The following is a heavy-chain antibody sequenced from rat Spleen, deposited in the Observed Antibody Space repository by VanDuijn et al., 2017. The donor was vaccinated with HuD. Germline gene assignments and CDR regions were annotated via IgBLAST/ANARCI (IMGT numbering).Heavy chain of an antibody. Sequence: EVQLVESGGGLVQPGRSLRLSCAASGFTFRNYGLAWVRQAPKKGLEWVAYIRYDGDTTYYRDSVKGRFTISRDNAKSTLYLQMDSLRSEDTATYYCTTRPYYSSLNWFPYWGQGTLVTVSS. J-gene: IGHJ3*01. CDR1: GFTFRNYG. CDR3: TTRPYYSSLNWFPY. CDR2: IRYDGDTT. D-gene: IGHD1-2*01. V-gene: IGHV5-20*01.